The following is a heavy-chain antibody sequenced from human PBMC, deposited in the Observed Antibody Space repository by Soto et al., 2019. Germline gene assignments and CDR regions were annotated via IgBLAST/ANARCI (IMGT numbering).Heavy chain of an antibody. CDR2: MNPNSGNT. CDR1: GYTFTSYD. J-gene: IGHJ4*02. CDR3: ARVEHLWFGELPASK. V-gene: IGHV1-8*01. Sequence: QVQLVQSGAEVKKPGASVKVSCKASGYTFTSYDINWVRQATGQGLEWMGWMNPNSGNTGYAQKFQGRVTMTRNTSISTAHMELSSLRSEDTAVYYCARVEHLWFGELPASKWGQGTLVTVSS. D-gene: IGHD3-10*01.